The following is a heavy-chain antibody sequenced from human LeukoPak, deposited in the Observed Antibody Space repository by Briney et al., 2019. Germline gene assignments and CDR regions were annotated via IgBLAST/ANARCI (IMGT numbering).Heavy chain of an antibody. D-gene: IGHD3-22*01. J-gene: IGHJ4*02. V-gene: IGHV4-59*12. CDR2: IYYSGST. CDR3: ARVVNYYYDSSGYFDY. CDR1: GGSISSYY. Sequence: PSETLSLTCTVSGGSISSYYWSWIRQPPGKGLEWIGYIYYSGSTYYNPSLKSRVTISVDTSKNQFSLKLSSVTAADTAVYYCARVVNYYYDSSGYFDYWGQGTLVTVSS.